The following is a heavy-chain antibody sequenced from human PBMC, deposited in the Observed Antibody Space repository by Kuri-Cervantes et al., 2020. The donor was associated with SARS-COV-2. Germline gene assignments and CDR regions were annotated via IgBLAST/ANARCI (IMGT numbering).Heavy chain of an antibody. CDR2: INHSGST. J-gene: IGHJ4*02. V-gene: IGHV4-34*01. CDR3: ARAQLRFLEWSFDY. Sequence: SETLSLTCAVYGGSFSGYYWRWIRQPPGKGLEWIGEINHSGSTNYNASLKSRVTISVDTSKNQFSLKLSSVTAADTAVYYCARAQLRFLEWSFDYWGQGTLVTVSS. CDR1: GGSFSGYY. D-gene: IGHD3-3*01.